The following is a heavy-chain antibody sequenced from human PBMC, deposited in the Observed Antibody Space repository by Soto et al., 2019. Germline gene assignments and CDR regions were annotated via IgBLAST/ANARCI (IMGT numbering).Heavy chain of an antibody. D-gene: IGHD3-22*01. Sequence: ASVKVSCKATGYTFTGYYMHWVRQAPGQGLEWMGWINPNSGGTKYAQKFQGRVTMTRDTSISTAYMELSRLRSDDTAVYYCARDWLYDSSGYYYGDDAFDIWGQGTMVTVSS. J-gene: IGHJ3*02. CDR3: ARDWLYDSSGYYYGDDAFDI. CDR1: GYTFTGYY. V-gene: IGHV1-2*02. CDR2: INPNSGGT.